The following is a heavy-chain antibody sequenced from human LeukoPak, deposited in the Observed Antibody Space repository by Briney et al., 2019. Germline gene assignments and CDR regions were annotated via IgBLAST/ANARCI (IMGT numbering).Heavy chain of an antibody. Sequence: SETLSLTCAVYGGSFSGYYWSWIRQPPGKGLEWIGEINHSGSTNYNPSLKSRVTISVDTSKNQFSLKLSSVTAADTAVYYCARADYYDSSGYYHLDYWGQGTLVTVSS. CDR3: ARADYYDSSGYYHLDY. CDR2: INHSGST. CDR1: GGSFSGYY. J-gene: IGHJ4*02. V-gene: IGHV4-34*01. D-gene: IGHD3-22*01.